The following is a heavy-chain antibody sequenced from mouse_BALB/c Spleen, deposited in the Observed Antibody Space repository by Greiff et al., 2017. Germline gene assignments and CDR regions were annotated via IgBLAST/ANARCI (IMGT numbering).Heavy chain of an antibody. CDR1: GFTFSSFG. CDR2: ISSGSSTI. Sequence: EVQLHQSGGGLVQPGGSRKLSCAASGFTFSSFGMHWVRQAPEKGLEWVAYISSGSSTIYYADTVKGRFTISRDNPKNTLFLQMTSLRSEDTAMYYCARGGGNYGMLVGDYWGQGTTVTVSS. D-gene: IGHD1-1*01. J-gene: IGHJ4*01. CDR3: ARGGGNYGMLVGDY. V-gene: IGHV5-17*02.